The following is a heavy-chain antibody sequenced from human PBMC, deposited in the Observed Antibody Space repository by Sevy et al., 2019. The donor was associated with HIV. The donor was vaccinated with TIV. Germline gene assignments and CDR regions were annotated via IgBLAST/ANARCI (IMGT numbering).Heavy chain of an antibody. CDR2: TYYRSKWYN. V-gene: IGHV6-1*01. CDR3: ARDGLTYGGMDV. CDR1: GDSVSSNSAA. J-gene: IGHJ6*02. D-gene: IGHD1-20*01. Sequence: SQTPSLTCAISGDSVSSNSAAWNWIRQSPSRGLEWLGRTYYRSKWYNDYAVSVKSRITINPDTSKNQVSLQLNSVTPEDTAIYYCARDGLTYGGMDVWGQGTTVTVSS.